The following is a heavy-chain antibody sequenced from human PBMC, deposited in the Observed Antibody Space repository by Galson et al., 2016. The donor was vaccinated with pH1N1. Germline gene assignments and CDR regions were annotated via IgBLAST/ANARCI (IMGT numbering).Heavy chain of an antibody. V-gene: IGHV4-4*02. CDR1: GDSISRSNW. J-gene: IGHJ5*01. Sequence: SETLSLTCGVSGDSISRSNWWSWVRQPPGKGLEWIGEISHGGVTNYNPSLKTRVTISQDYSKNQFSLNLSSVTAADTAVYYCARDIMNGAVFDSWGQGSLVTVSS. CDR3: ARDIMNGAVFDS. CDR2: ISHGGVT. D-gene: IGHD3-16*01.